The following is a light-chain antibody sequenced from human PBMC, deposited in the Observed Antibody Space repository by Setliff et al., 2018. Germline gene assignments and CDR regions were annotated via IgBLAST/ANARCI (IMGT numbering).Light chain of an antibody. V-gene: IGLV2-14*01. CDR2: DVS. J-gene: IGLJ3*02. Sequence: QSVLTQPASVSGSPGQSITISCTGTSSDVGAYNYVSWYQQHPGKAPKVMIYDVSNRPSGVSNRFSGSKSGNTASLTISGLQADDEADYYCFSYTTSTAWVFGGGT. CDR1: SSDVGAYNY. CDR3: FSYTTSTAWV.